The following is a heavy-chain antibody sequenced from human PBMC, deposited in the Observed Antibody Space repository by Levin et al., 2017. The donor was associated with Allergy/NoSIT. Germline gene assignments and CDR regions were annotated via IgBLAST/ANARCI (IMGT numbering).Heavy chain of an antibody. D-gene: IGHD1-26*01. J-gene: IGHJ4*02. CDR3: TKYHGLSGRSFGD. V-gene: IGHV3-23*01. CDR2: ISDSGAHT. Sequence: GGSLRLSCAASGFALSGFAMSWVRQAPGQGLGWVSAISDSGAHTYYADSVRGRFTISRDNSRNTLFLQMNTLGAEDTAVYYCTKYHGLSGRSFGDWGQGTLVTVSS. CDR1: GFALSGFA.